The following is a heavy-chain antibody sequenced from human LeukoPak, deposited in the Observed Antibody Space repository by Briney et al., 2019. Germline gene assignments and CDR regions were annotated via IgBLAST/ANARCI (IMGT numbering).Heavy chain of an antibody. J-gene: IGHJ3*02. CDR1: GGSMNTHY. D-gene: IGHD3-3*01. V-gene: IGHV4-4*07. Sequence: SETLSLTCSVSGGSMNTHYWNWIRQPAGKGLEWIGRIYTSGSTNHNPSLKSRVIMSLDTSKSQFSLSLGSVTAADTAVYYCARANNGLYFGVRGFDIWGQGKMVIVSS. CDR2: IYTSGST. CDR3: ARANNGLYFGVRGFDI.